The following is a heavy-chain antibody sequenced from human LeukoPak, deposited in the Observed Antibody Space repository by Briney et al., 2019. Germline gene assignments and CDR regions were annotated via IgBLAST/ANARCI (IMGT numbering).Heavy chain of an antibody. Sequence: GSLRLSCVASGFTFSSSWMTWVRQAPGKGLGWVASIREDGSQKTAVDSVRGRFTISRDNAKNSVYLQMDSLRAEDTAVYYCARGPTNGQAFDYWGQGTLVSVSS. CDR1: GFTFSSSW. CDR2: IREDGSQK. CDR3: ARGPTNGQAFDY. J-gene: IGHJ4*02. V-gene: IGHV3-7*01. D-gene: IGHD2-8*01.